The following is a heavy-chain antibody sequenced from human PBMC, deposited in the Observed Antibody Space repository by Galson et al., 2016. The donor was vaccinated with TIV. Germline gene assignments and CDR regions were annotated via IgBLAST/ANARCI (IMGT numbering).Heavy chain of an antibody. V-gene: IGHV4-38-2*02. CDR1: GYSIASGYF. CDR2: MHESGSS. CDR3: ARDCTSTTCRIYYYGMDV. J-gene: IGHJ6*02. Sequence: TLSLTCTVSGYSIASGYFWGWIRQPPGKGLEWLGNMHESGSSYYNPSLKSRLTISVDTSKNQFSLKLRSVTAADSAVYYCARDCTSTTCRIYYYGMDVWGQGTTVTVSS. D-gene: IGHD2-2*01.